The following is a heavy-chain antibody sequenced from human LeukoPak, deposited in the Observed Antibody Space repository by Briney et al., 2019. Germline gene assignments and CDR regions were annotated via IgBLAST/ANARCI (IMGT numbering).Heavy chain of an antibody. CDR1: GGSISSDAYY. CDR3: ARDLRGYGENDY. Sequence: SETLSLTRTVSGGSISSDAYYWSWIRQLPGKGLEWIGYIYYSGITYYNPSLKTRVIISLDTSKNQFSLELTSVTAADTAVYYCARDLRGYGENDYWGQGTLVTVSS. J-gene: IGHJ4*02. D-gene: IGHD4-17*01. V-gene: IGHV4-31*03. CDR2: IYYSGIT.